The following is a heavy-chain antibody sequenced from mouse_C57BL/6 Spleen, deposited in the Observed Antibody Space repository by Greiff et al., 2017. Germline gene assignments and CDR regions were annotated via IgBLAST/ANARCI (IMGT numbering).Heavy chain of an antibody. Sequence: EVMLVESGGGLVKPGGSLKLSCAASGFTFSDYGMHWVRQAPERGLEWVAYISSGSSTIYYADTVKGRFTISRDNAKNTLFLQMTSLRSEDTAMDYCAREDYYDGAWFAYWGQGTLVTVSA. CDR3: AREDYYDGAWFAY. V-gene: IGHV5-17*01. CDR1: GFTFSDYG. CDR2: ISSGSSTI. D-gene: IGHD1-1*01. J-gene: IGHJ3*01.